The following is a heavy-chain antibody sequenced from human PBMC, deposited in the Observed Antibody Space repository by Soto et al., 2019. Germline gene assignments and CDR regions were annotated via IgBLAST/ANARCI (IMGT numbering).Heavy chain of an antibody. CDR3: GRSNWLFDRYFDY. V-gene: IGHV1-3*01. CDR2: INAGNGDT. J-gene: IGHJ4*02. D-gene: IGHD3-22*01. CDR1: GYMFTSYS. Sequence: AAVKVSCKASGYMFTSYSIYWVRQAPGQRPEWMGWINAGNGDTEYSQTFQGRVSMTRDTSATTAYMELSSLRSEDTAVYYCGRSNWLFDRYFDYWGQGTLVTVSS.